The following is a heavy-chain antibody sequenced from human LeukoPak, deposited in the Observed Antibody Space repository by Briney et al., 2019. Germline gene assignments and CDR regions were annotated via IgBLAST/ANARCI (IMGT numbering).Heavy chain of an antibody. J-gene: IGHJ6*03. CDR1: GGTFSGYY. CDR3: ARGSIAARPYYYYMDV. D-gene: IGHD6-6*01. Sequence: SGTLSLTCAVYGGTFSGYYWSWIRQPPGKGLEWIGYIYYSGSTNYNPSLKSRVTISVDPSKNQFSLKLSSVSAADTAVYYCARGSIAARPYYYYMDVWGKGTTVTVSS. CDR2: IYYSGST. V-gene: IGHV4-59*01.